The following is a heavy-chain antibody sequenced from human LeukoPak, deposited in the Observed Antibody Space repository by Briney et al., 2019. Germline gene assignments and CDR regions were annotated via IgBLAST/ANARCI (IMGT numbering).Heavy chain of an antibody. CDR2: ITGGGGTT. V-gene: IGHV3-23*01. CDR3: AKAPSELYSSSWPVDY. D-gene: IGHD6-13*01. Sequence: GGSLRLSCAASGFTFSSYAMSWVRQAPGKGLEWVSTITGGGGTTYYADSVKGRFTISRDNSKNTLYLQMNSLRAEDTAVYYCAKAPSELYSSSWPVDYWGQGTLVTVSS. J-gene: IGHJ4*02. CDR1: GFTFSSYA.